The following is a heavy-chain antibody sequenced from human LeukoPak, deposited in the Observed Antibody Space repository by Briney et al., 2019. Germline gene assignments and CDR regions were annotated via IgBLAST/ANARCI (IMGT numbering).Heavy chain of an antibody. D-gene: IGHD4-17*01. Sequence: SETLSLTCTVSGGSMNDYYWSWIRQPPGMGLEWIGYIYSGGSTYYNPSLKSRVTMSVDTSKNQFSLRLTSVTAADTAVYFCARRRSTVTTRGWFDPWGQGTLVTVSS. V-gene: IGHV4-59*08. CDR2: IYSGGST. J-gene: IGHJ5*02. CDR3: ARRRSTVTTRGWFDP. CDR1: GGSMNDYY.